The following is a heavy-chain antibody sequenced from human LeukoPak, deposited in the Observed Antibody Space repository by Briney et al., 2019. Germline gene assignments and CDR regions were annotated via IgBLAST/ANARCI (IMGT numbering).Heavy chain of an antibody. V-gene: IGHV1-2*02. CDR2: INPNSGGT. CDR1: GYTFTGYY. CDR3: ARANVVVPAAQEPDNWFDP. D-gene: IGHD2-2*01. Sequence: ASVKVSCKASGYTFTGYYMHWVRQAPGQGLEWMGWINPNSGGTNYAQKFLGRVTMTRDTSISTAYMELSRLRSDDTAVYYCARANVVVPAAQEPDNWFDPWGQGTLVTVSS. J-gene: IGHJ5*02.